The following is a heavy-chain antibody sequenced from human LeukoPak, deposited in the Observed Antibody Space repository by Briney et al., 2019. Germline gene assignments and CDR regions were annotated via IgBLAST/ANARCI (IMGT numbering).Heavy chain of an antibody. V-gene: IGHV4-59*12. CDR1: RGSISDYF. CDR2: IYFIGST. J-gene: IGHJ2*01. Sequence: SETLSLTCTVSRGSISDYFWTWIRQPPGKGLEWIGYIYFIGSTNYNPSLKSRVTISVDMSKNQFSLKLSSVTAADTAVYYCARETWYFDLWGRGTLVTVSS. CDR3: ARETWYFDL.